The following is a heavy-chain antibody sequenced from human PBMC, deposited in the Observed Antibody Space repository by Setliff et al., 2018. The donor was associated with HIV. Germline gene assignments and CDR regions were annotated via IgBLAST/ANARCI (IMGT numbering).Heavy chain of an antibody. J-gene: IGHJ3*02. CDR1: GGSISSGSYY. CDR2: GYRSGTA. CDR3: GRHNSHGLGGGAGGDFDI. D-gene: IGHD2-21*01. V-gene: IGHV4-61*02. Sequence: PSETLSLTCTVSGGSISSGSYYWSWIRQPAGKRLEWIGSGYRSGTAFYNPSLKSRVTISLDTSKNQFSLRLTSVTAADTAVYYCGRHNSHGLGGGAGGDFDIWGQGTMVTVSS.